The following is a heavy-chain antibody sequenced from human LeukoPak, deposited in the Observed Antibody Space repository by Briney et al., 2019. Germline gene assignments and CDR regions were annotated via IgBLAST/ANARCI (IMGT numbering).Heavy chain of an antibody. D-gene: IGHD6-19*01. J-gene: IGHJ4*02. V-gene: IGHV3-30-3*01. CDR2: IPYDGSDK. Sequence: GGSLRLSCAASGFTFSSYAMHWVRQAPGKGLEWVAVIPYDGSDKYYADSVKGRFTISRDNAKNSLYLQMNSLRAEDTAVYYCARDARPNPPGIAVAGPFDYWGQGTLVTVSS. CDR3: ARDARPNPPGIAVAGPFDY. CDR1: GFTFSSYA.